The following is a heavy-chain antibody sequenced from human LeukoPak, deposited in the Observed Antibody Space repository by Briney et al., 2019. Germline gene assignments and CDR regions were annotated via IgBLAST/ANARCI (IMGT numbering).Heavy chain of an antibody. CDR3: AKDNGALHAFDI. CDR1: GFTLSTFW. CDR2: IRQDGNEK. V-gene: IGHV3-7*01. Sequence: SGGSLRLSCAASGFTLSTFWMSWVRQAPGKGLEWVANIRQDGNEKYYVDSLKGRFTISRDNAKNSVYLQMSSLRAEDTAVYYCAKDNGALHAFDIWGQGTMVTVSS. J-gene: IGHJ3*02. D-gene: IGHD1-26*01.